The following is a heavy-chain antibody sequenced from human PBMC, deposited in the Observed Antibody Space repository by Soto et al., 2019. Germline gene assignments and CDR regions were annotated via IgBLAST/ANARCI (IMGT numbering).Heavy chain of an antibody. D-gene: IGHD3-3*02. CDR1: GFTLSSYW. CDR2: IKQDGSEK. CDR3: SRVSTFGAYYFYD. Sequence: GGSLRLSCAASGFTLSSYWMSWVRQAPGKGLEWVANIKQDGSEKYYVDSVKGRFTISRDNAKNSLYLQMNSMRAEDTAVYSCSRVSTFGAYYFYDWGQGTLVTVSS. V-gene: IGHV3-7*03. J-gene: IGHJ4*02.